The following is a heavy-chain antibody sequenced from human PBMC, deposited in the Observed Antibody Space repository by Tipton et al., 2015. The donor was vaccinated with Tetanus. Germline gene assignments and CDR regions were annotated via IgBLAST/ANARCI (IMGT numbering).Heavy chain of an antibody. CDR2: AYYSGST. CDR1: GGSISSSSYY. V-gene: IGHV4-39*07. CDR3: ARDRGFTTYNYFDP. D-gene: IGHD5-24*01. Sequence: TLSLTCTVSGGSISSSSYYWGWIRQPPGKGLEWIGSAYYSGSTYYNPSLKSRVTMSIDTSKNQFSLNLRSVTAADTAVYYCARDRGFTTYNYFDPWGQGTLVTVSS. J-gene: IGHJ5*02.